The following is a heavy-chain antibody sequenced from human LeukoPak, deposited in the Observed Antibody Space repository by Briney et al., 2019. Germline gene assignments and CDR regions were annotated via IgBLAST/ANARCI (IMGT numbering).Heavy chain of an antibody. CDR3: ARVPRGYSYGSADTYYFDY. V-gene: IGHV4-31*03. CDR1: GGSISSGGYY. CDR2: IYYSGGT. Sequence: SQTLSLTCTVSGGSISSGGYYWSWIRQHPGKGLEWIGYIYYSGGTYYNPSLKSRVTISVDTSKNQFSLKLSSVTAADTAVYYCARVPRGYSYGSADTYYFDYWGQGTLVTVSS. J-gene: IGHJ4*02. D-gene: IGHD5-18*01.